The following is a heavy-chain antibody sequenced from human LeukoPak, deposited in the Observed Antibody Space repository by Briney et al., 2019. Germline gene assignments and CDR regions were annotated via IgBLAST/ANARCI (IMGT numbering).Heavy chain of an antibody. CDR3: ARAPLAALGYFDY. V-gene: IGHV4-59*01. D-gene: IGHD6-6*01. Sequence: SETLSLTCTVSGGSISSYYWSWIRQPPGKGLEWIGYIYYSGSTNYNPSLESRVTISVDTSKNQFSLKLSSVTAADTAVYYCARAPLAALGYFDYWGQGTLVTVSS. CDR2: IYYSGST. CDR1: GGSISSYY. J-gene: IGHJ4*02.